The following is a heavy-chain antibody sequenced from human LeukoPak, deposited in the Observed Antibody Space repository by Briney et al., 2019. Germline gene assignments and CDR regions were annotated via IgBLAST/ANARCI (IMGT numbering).Heavy chain of an antibody. J-gene: IGHJ4*02. Sequence: SETLSLTCTVSGGSISSGDYYWSWIRQPPGKGLEWIGYIYYSGSTYYNPSLKSRVTISVDTSKNQFSLKLSSVTAADTAVYYCARGAMVRGVTTYYFDHWGQGTLVTVSS. CDR2: IYYSGST. CDR3: ARGAMVRGVTTYYFDH. D-gene: IGHD3-10*01. CDR1: GGSISSGDYY. V-gene: IGHV4-30-4*01.